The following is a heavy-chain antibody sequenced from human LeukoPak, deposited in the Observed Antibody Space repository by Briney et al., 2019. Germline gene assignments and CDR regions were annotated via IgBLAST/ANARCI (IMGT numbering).Heavy chain of an antibody. V-gene: IGHV3-21*01. J-gene: IGHJ5*02. CDR2: ISSSSSYM. CDR3: ARGGGSTSGYDFLIVA. D-gene: IGHD5-12*01. CDR1: GFTFSSYS. Sequence: GGSLRLSCAGSGFTFSSYSMNWVRQAPGKGLEWVSSISSSSSYMYYADSVRGRFTISRDNVNNSLYLQMNSLRAEDTAVYYCARGGGSTSGYDFLIVAWGEGDLVTVSS.